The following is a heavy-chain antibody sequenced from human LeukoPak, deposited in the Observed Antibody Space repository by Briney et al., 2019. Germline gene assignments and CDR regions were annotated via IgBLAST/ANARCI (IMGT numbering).Heavy chain of an antibody. Sequence: SETLSLTCAVSGGSIRNSNFYWGWIRQSPGKGLEWLGSIFYDGSSDYNPSLKSRVTISVDTSKNQFSLKLSSVTAADTAVYYCARGAKASYVWGSYRPYNWFDPWGQGTLVTVSS. D-gene: IGHD3-16*02. CDR2: IFYDGSS. CDR1: GGSIRNSNFY. J-gene: IGHJ5*02. V-gene: IGHV4-39*07. CDR3: ARGAKASYVWGSYRPYNWFDP.